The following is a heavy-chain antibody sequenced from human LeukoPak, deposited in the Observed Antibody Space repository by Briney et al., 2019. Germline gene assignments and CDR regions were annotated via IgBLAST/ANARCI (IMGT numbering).Heavy chain of an antibody. CDR1: GYTFTSYG. CDR3: ARGGVVGATEYYFDY. V-gene: IGHV1-18*01. D-gene: IGHD1-26*01. Sequence: ASVKVSCKASGYTFTSYGISWVRQAPGQGLEWMGWISAYNGNTNYAQKLQGRVTMTRDTSTSTVYMELSSLRSEDTAVYYCARGGVVGATEYYFDYWGQGTLVTVSS. J-gene: IGHJ4*02. CDR2: ISAYNGNT.